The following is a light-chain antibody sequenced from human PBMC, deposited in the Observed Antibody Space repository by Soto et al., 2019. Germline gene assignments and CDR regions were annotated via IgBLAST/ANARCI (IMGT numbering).Light chain of an antibody. CDR3: QQPEA. CDR1: RSVSSTY. CDR2: GAS. Sequence: EIVLTQSPGTLSLSPGERATLSCRASRSVSSTYLAWYQQKPGQAPRLLIYGASSRATGIPDRFSGSGSGTDFTLTISRLEPEDFAVYYCQQPEAFGPGTKVDIK. J-gene: IGKJ3*01. V-gene: IGKV3-20*01.